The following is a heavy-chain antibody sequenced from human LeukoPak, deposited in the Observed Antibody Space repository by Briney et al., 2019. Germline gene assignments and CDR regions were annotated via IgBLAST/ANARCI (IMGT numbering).Heavy chain of an antibody. CDR1: GFTFSNYA. CDR3: AKESGWWGMDV. D-gene: IGHD2-15*01. V-gene: IGHV3-23*01. CDR2: ISGSGGST. J-gene: IGHJ6*02. Sequence: GGSLRLSCAASGFTFSNYAMTWVRQAPGKGLEWVSTISGSGGSTYYADSVKGRFTISRDNSKNTLYLQLNSLRAENTAVYYCAKESGWWGMDVWGQGTTVTVSS.